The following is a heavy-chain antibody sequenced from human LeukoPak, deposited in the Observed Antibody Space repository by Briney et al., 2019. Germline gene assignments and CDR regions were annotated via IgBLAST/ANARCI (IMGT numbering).Heavy chain of an antibody. CDR3: VPPAARLHRTISTEYLQD. V-gene: IGHV3-48*03. CDR1: GLSFSSYD. CDR2: ISTSGSTI. J-gene: IGHJ1*01. D-gene: IGHD6-13*01. Sequence: GGSLRLSCAAAGLSFSSYDMYWVRQAPGKGLEWVAYISTSGSTIDYADSVKGRFTISRDDGKSSVFLQMNSLRVEDTALYYCVPPAARLHRTISTEYLQDWGQGTLVTVSS.